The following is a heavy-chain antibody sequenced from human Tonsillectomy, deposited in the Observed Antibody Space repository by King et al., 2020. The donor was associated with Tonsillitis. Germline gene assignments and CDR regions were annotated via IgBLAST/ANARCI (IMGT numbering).Heavy chain of an antibody. D-gene: IGHD6-6*01. CDR1: GFAFRSYG. CDR2: IWYDGSNE. CDR3: ARTHEYRSSMGAFEI. Sequence: QLVQSGGGVVQPGRSLRLSCAASGFAFRSYGMHWVRQAPGKGLEWVAVIWYDGSNEYYADSVKGRLIISRDNSKNTLYLQMDRLRAEDTAVYYCARTHEYRSSMGAFEIWGQGTMVIVSS. V-gene: IGHV3-33*01. J-gene: IGHJ3*02.